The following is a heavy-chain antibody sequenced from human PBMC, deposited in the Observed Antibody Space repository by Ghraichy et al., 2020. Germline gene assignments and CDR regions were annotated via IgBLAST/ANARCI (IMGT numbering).Heavy chain of an antibody. CDR1: GFTFSSYS. CDR3: ARDLQEYSSSWSSPPGDY. D-gene: IGHD6-13*01. Sequence: GESLNISCAASGFTFSSYSMNWVRQAPGKGLEWVSSISSSSSYIYYADSVKGRFTISRDNAKNSLYLQMNSLRAEDTAVYYCARDLQEYSSSWSSPPGDYWGQGTLVTVSS. CDR2: ISSSSSYI. V-gene: IGHV3-21*01. J-gene: IGHJ4*02.